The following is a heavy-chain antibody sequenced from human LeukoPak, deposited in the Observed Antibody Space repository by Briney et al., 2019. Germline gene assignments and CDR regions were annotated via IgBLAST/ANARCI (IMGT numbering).Heavy chain of an antibody. Sequence: PGRSLRPSCAASGFTFSSYAMSWVRQAPGKGLEWVSAISGSGGSTYYADSVKGRFTISRDNSKNTLYLQMNSLRAEDTAVYYCAKDEDEHIVVVTGFDYWGQGTLVTVSS. CDR2: ISGSGGST. V-gene: IGHV3-23*01. D-gene: IGHD2-21*02. J-gene: IGHJ4*02. CDR1: GFTFSSYA. CDR3: AKDEDEHIVVVTGFDY.